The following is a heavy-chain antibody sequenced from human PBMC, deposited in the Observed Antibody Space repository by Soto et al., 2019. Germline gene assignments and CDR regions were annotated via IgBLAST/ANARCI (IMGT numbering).Heavy chain of an antibody. Sequence: QVQLVQSGAEVKQPGASVKVSCEASGYDFNDYYIHWVRRAPGQGLQWLGWINPNTGGASYAQEFHDWVTLTKDSSLNRAFLELRRLRSDDTAVYYCSRDLEGDFYFDYWGQGTLVTVSS. J-gene: IGHJ4*02. CDR1: GYDFNDYY. V-gene: IGHV1-2*04. CDR3: SRDLEGDFYFDY. CDR2: INPNTGGA.